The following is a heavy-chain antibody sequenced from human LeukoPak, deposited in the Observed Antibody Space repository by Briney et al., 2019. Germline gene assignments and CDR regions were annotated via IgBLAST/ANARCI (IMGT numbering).Heavy chain of an antibody. CDR2: IPYDGSNK. V-gene: IGHV3-30*03. D-gene: IGHD6-13*01. CDR1: GFTFSSYG. J-gene: IGHJ4*02. Sequence: PGGSLRLSCAASGFTFSSYGMHWVRQAPGKGLEWVAVIPYDGSNKYYADSVKGRFTISRDNSKNTLYLQMNSLRAEDTAVYYCARRIAAAAAPYYFDYWGQGTLVTVSS. CDR3: ARRIAAAAAPYYFDY.